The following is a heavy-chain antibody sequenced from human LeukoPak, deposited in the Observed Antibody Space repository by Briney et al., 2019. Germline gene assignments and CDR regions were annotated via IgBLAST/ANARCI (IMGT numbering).Heavy chain of an antibody. CDR2: ISGSGGST. V-gene: IGHV3-23*01. J-gene: IGHJ4*02. CDR3: AKDPRIDCSGGSCHYLHY. Sequence: GGSLRLSCAASGFTFSSYAMSWVRQAPGKGLEWVSAISGSGGSTYYADSVKGQFTVSRDNSKSTLYLQMNSLRAEDTAVYYCAKDPRIDCSGGSCHYLHYWGQGTLVTVSS. D-gene: IGHD2-15*01. CDR1: GFTFSSYA.